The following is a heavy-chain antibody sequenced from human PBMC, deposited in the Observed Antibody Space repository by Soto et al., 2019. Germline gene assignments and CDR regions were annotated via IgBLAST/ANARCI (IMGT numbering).Heavy chain of an antibody. CDR3: AREVQVHTPAFVY. V-gene: IGHV1-69*19. J-gene: IGHJ4*02. D-gene: IGHD3-10*01. CDR1: GGTFNTYA. CDR2: ISPMFGAA. Sequence: QVQLVQSGAEMKKPGSSVKVSCQSSGGTFNTYAMNWVRQAPGQGPEWMGDISPMFGAANYAPKFQGRVTIPPDESTGTSYMQLSSLTSEDTALYFCAREVQVHTPAFVYWGQGTLVTVSS.